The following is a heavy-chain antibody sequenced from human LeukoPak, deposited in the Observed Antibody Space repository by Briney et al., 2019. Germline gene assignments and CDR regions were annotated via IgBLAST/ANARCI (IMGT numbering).Heavy chain of an antibody. CDR3: ARGHSSGWYYFDY. D-gene: IGHD6-19*01. Sequence: GGSLRLSCAASGFIFSSYSVTWVRQIPGKGLEWVSSISSRSTYMYYADSVKGRFTISRDNAKKSVYVQMNSLRVEDTAVYYCARGHSSGWYYFDYWGQGTLVTVSS. CDR1: GFIFSSYS. CDR2: ISSRSTYM. J-gene: IGHJ4*02. V-gene: IGHV3-21*01.